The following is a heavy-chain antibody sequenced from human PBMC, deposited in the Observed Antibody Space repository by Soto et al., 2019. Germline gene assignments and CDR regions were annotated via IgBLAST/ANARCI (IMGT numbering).Heavy chain of an antibody. V-gene: IGHV4-30-4*01. CDR1: GGSISSGDYY. J-gene: IGHJ2*01. CDR3: ASSGMATIEFPSSNWYFDL. D-gene: IGHD5-12*01. Sequence: QVQLQESGPGLVKPSQTLSLTCTVSGGSISSGDYYWSWIRQPPGKGLEWIGYIYYSGSTYYNPSLKRRVTISVDTSKNRFSLKLSSVTAADTAVYYCASSGMATIEFPSSNWYFDLWGRGTLVTVSS. CDR2: IYYSGST.